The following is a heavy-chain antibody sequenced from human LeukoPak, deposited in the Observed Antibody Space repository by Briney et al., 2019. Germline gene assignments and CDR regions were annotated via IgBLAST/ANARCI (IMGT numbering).Heavy chain of an antibody. J-gene: IGHJ4*02. CDR2: ISAYNGNT. CDR1: GSTFTSYG. V-gene: IGHV1-18*01. Sequence: GASVKVSCKASGSTFTSYGISWVRQAPGQGLEWMGWISAYNGNTNYAQKLQGRVTMTTDTSTSTAYMELRSLRSDDTAVYYCARDSVSMITFGGVIPRPFDYWGQGTLVTVSS. CDR3: ARDSVSMITFGGVIPRPFDY. D-gene: IGHD3-16*02.